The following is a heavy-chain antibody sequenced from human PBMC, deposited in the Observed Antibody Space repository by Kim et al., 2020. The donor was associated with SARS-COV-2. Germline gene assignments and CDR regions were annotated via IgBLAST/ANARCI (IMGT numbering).Heavy chain of an antibody. D-gene: IGHD3-10*01. CDR1: GGSISSSSYY. J-gene: IGHJ5*02. CDR3: ARLGGMRSWFGNWFDP. Sequence: SETLSLTCTVSGGSISSSSYYWGWIRQPPGKGLEWIGSIYYSGSTYYNPSLKSRVTISVDTSKNQFSLKLSSVTAADTAVYYCARLGGMRSWFGNWFDPWGQGTLVTVSS. V-gene: IGHV4-39*01. CDR2: IYYSGST.